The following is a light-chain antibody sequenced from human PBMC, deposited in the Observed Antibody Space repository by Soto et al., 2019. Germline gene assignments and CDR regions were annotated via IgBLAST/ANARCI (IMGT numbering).Light chain of an antibody. J-gene: IGLJ3*02. CDR2: EVS. CDR1: SSDVGGYNY. V-gene: IGLV2-8*01. Sequence: QSALTQPPSASGSPGQSVTISCTGTSSDVGGYNYVSWYQQYPGKAPKLMIYEVSKRPSGVPDRFSGSKSGKTDSLTVYGLQPEDEADYYCTSYAGSNIWVFGGGTKLTVL. CDR3: TSYAGSNIWV.